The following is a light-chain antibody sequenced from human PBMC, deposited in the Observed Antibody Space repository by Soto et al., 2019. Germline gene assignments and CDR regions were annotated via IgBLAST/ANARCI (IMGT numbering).Light chain of an antibody. J-gene: IGKJ5*01. CDR2: GTF. V-gene: IGKV3-15*01. CDR1: QSVSSSY. CDR3: QQRNIWPPVT. Sequence: EIVMTQFPATLSVSPGERATLSCRASQSVSSSYLAWYQQKPGQAPRLLIHGTFTRATGIPARFSGSGSGTEFTLTISTLQSEDFAVYYCQQRNIWPPVTFGQGTRLEIK.